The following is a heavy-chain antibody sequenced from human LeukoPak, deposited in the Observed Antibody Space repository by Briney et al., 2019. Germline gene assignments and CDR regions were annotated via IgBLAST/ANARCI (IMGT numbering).Heavy chain of an antibody. CDR2: ISWNGGSI. D-gene: IGHD6-6*01. CDR1: GFTFDDYA. Sequence: GGSLRLSCAASGFTFDDYAMHWVRQAPGKGLEWVSGISWNGGSIAYADSVKGRFTISRDNAKNSLYLQMNSLRAEDMAFYYCAKAAGYSSASNAFAIWGHGTMVTVSS. V-gene: IGHV3-9*03. CDR3: AKAAGYSSASNAFAI. J-gene: IGHJ3*02.